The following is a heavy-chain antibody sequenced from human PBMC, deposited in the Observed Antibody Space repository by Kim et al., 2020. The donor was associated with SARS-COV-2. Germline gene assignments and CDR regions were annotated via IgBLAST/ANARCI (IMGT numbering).Heavy chain of an antibody. V-gene: IGHV6-1*01. CDR2: TYYRSKWYN. Sequence: SQTLSLTCAISGDSVSSNSAAWNWIRQSLSRGLEWLGRTYYRSKWYNEYALSVKSRITINPDTSNNQFFLQLKSVTPEDTAVYYCVGGGGWNTWGQGTLVTVSS. J-gene: IGHJ5*02. CDR1: GDSVSSNSAA. D-gene: IGHD6-19*01. CDR3: VGGGGWNT.